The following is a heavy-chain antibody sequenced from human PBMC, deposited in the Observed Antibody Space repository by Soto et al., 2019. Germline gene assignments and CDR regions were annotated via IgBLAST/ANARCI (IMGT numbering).Heavy chain of an antibody. J-gene: IGHJ3*02. V-gene: IGHV4-39*01. CDR2: IYYSGST. Sequence: QLQLQESGPGLVKPSETLSLTCTVSGGSISSSSYYWGWIRQPPGKGLEWIGSIYYSGSTYYNPSLKSRGTISVDTSKNQFSLKLSSVTAADTAVYYCARRCVLMVYVGAFDIWGQGTMVTVSS. CDR3: ARRCVLMVYVGAFDI. CDR1: GGSISSSSYY. D-gene: IGHD2-8*01.